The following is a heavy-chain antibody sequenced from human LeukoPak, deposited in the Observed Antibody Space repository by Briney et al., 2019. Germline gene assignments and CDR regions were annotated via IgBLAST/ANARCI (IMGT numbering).Heavy chain of an antibody. D-gene: IGHD6-13*01. CDR3: ARSFGPGLAAAGPSLY. CDR2: IYTSGST. J-gene: IGHJ4*02. Sequence: SQTLSLTCTVSGGSISSGSYYWSWIRQPAGKGLEWIGRIYTSGSTNYNPSLKSRVTISVDTSKNQFSLKLSSVTAADTAVYYCARSFGPGLAAAGPSLYWGQGTLVTVSS. CDR1: GGSISSGSYY. V-gene: IGHV4-61*02.